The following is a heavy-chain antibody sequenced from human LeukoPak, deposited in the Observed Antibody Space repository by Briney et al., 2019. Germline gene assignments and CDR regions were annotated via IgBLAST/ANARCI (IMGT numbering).Heavy chain of an antibody. Sequence: ASVKVSCKASGYTFTGYYMHWVRQAPGQGLEWMGWINPNSGGTNYAQKFQGRVTMTRDTSISTAYMELNRLRSDDTAVYYCARGSEVVPTTKGGNWFDPWGQGTLVTVSS. CDR1: GYTFTGYY. D-gene: IGHD2-2*01. J-gene: IGHJ5*02. V-gene: IGHV1-2*02. CDR3: ARGSEVVPTTKGGNWFDP. CDR2: INPNSGGT.